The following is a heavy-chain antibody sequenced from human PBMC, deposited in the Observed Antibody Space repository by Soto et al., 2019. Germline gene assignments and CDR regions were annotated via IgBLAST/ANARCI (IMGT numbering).Heavy chain of an antibody. CDR3: ARLGDDYGDSWPLDY. V-gene: IGHV4-59*08. J-gene: IGHJ4*02. Sequence: SETLSLTCTVSGGSISSYYWSWIRQPPGKGLEWIGYIYYSGSTNYNPSLKSRVTISVDTSKNQFSLKLSSVTVADTAVYYCARLGDDYGDSWPLDYWGQGTLVTVSS. CDR1: GGSISSYY. CDR2: IYYSGST. D-gene: IGHD4-17*01.